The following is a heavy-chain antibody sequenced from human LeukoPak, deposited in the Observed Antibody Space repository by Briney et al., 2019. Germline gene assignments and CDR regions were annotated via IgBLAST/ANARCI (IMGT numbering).Heavy chain of an antibody. D-gene: IGHD3-10*01. CDR2: IWTDGGT. Sequence: GGSLRLSCAASGFTVSNYYMSWVRQAPGKGLEWVSVIWTDGGTYYADSVRGRFTISRDTSKNILYLQMNSLRAEDTAVYYCARRYGSGSFDYWGQGTLVTVSS. J-gene: IGHJ4*02. CDR1: GFTVSNYY. CDR3: ARRYGSGSFDY. V-gene: IGHV3-53*01.